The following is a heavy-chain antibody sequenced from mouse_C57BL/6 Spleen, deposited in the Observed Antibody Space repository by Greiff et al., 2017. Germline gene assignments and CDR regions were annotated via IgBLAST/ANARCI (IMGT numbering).Heavy chain of an antibody. CDR3: ARLYRPGVFDY. J-gene: IGHJ2*01. CDR2: IYPRSGST. CDR1: GYTFTSYD. V-gene: IGHV1-85*01. Sequence: VQLQQSGPELVKPGASVKLSCKASGYTFTSYDINWVKQRPGQGLEWIGWIYPRSGSTKYNEKFTGKATLTVDTSSSTAYMELHSLTSEDSAVYFCARLYRPGVFDYWGQGTTLTVSS.